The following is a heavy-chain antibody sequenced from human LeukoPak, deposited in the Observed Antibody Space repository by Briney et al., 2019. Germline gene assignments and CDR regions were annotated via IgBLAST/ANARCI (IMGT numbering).Heavy chain of an antibody. J-gene: IGHJ4*02. V-gene: IGHV3-30*02. Sequence: PGGSLRLSCAASGFTFSSYGMHWVRQAPGKGLEWVAFIRYDGSNKYYADSVKGRFTISRDNAKNSLYLQMNSLRAEDTAVYYCAIELATVTTMPFDYWGQGTLVTVSS. CDR3: AIELATVTTMPFDY. D-gene: IGHD4-17*01. CDR2: IRYDGSNK. CDR1: GFTFSSYG.